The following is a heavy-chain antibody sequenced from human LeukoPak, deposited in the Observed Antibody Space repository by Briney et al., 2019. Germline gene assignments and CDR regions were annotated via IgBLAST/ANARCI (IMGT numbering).Heavy chain of an antibody. D-gene: IGHD1-26*01. CDR3: TKNAGRREGWFDP. CDR1: GLTFRRYG. J-gene: IGHJ5*02. V-gene: IGHV3-30*19. CDR2: IESDESIR. Sequence: GRSLRLSCAASGLTFRRYGMHWVRQTPGKGLEWVAFIESDESIRQYADLVKGRFTISRDNSKNMLYLQMNSLTTEDTAMYYCTKNAGRREGWFDPWGQGTLVTVSS.